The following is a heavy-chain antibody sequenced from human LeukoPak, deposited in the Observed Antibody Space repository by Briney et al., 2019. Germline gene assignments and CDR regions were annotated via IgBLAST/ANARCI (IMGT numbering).Heavy chain of an antibody. CDR2: ISGSGGST. V-gene: IGHV3-23*01. Sequence: GGSLRLSCAASGFTFSSYGMSWVRQAPGKGLEWVSAISGSGGSTYYADSVKGRFTISRDNSKNTLCLQMNSLRAEDTAVYYCAKEIWPAVTTPGHTHFDYWGQGTLVTVSS. CDR3: AKEIWPAVTTPGHTHFDY. J-gene: IGHJ4*02. D-gene: IGHD4-17*01. CDR1: GFTFSSYG.